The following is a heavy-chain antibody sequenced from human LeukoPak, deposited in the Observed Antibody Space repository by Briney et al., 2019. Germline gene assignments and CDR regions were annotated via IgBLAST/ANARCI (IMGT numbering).Heavy chain of an antibody. CDR3: ARGGDYDSSGYYYVGFDY. CDR1: GYTFTGYY. V-gene: IGHV1-2*02. J-gene: IGHJ4*02. CDR2: INPNSGGT. D-gene: IGHD3-22*01. Sequence: ASVKVSCKASGYTFTGYYMHWVRQAPGQGLEWMGWINPNSGGTNYAQKFQGRVTMTRDTSISTAYMELSRLRSDDTAVYYCARGGDYDSSGYYYVGFDYWGQGILVTVSS.